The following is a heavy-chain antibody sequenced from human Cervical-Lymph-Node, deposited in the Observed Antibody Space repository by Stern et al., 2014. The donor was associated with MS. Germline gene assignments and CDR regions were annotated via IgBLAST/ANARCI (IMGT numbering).Heavy chain of an antibody. CDR2: IGAYDENT. CDR1: GYTFTSYG. J-gene: IGHJ3*02. V-gene: IGHV1-18*01. D-gene: IGHD2-15*01. CDR3: ARGLLGRENAFDI. Sequence: VQLVESGAEVKKPGASVKVSCKASGYTFTSYGISWVRQAPGQGLEWMGLIGAYDENTNYAQNLQGKVTMTTDTSTGTAYMELRSLISDDTAVYYCARGLLGRENAFDIWGQGTMVTVSS.